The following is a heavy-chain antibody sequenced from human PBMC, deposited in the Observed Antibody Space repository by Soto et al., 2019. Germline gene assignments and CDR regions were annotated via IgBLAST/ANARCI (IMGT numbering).Heavy chain of an antibody. CDR1: GFTFSRYG. Sequence: PGGSLRLSCAASGFTFSRYGMHWVRQAPGKGLEWVAVIWYDGSNKYYADSVKGRFTISRDNSKNTLYLQMNSLRAEDTAVYYCARDKVIAAAGFAFDIWGQGTMVTVSS. V-gene: IGHV3-33*01. D-gene: IGHD6-13*01. CDR3: ARDKVIAAAGFAFDI. J-gene: IGHJ3*02. CDR2: IWYDGSNK.